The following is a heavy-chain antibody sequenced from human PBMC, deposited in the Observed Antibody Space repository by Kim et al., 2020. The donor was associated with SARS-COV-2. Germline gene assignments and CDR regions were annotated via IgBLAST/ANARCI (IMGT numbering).Heavy chain of an antibody. D-gene: IGHD3-22*01. CDR1: GYTFISNS. Sequence: ASVKVSCKASGYTFISNSIIWVRQAPGQGLEWMGWISPKNGNTKYAQKFQGRVTMTTDASTSPAYVELRSLRSDDTAVYYCAIDYYGSSRNRDFWGQGTLVAVSS. J-gene: IGHJ4*02. V-gene: IGHV1-18*01. CDR3: AIDYYGSSRNRDF. CDR2: ISPKNGNT.